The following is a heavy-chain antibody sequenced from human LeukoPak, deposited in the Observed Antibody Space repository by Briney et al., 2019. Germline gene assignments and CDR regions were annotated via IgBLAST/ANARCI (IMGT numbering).Heavy chain of an antibody. J-gene: IGHJ5*01. CDR2: INSDGSST. Sequence: GGSLRLSCAASGFTFSSYWMHWVRQAPGKGLVWVSRINSDGSSTSYADSVKGRFTISRDNAKNTLYLQMNSLRAEDTAVYYCAKQYIVTTWYWFGSWGQGTLVTVSS. CDR3: AKQYIVTTWYWFGS. V-gene: IGHV3-74*01. D-gene: IGHD4-17*01. CDR1: GFTFSSYW.